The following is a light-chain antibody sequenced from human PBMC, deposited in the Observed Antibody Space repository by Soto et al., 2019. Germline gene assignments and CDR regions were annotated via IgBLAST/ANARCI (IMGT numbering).Light chain of an antibody. CDR3: QQYYTTPHT. Sequence: DIVMTQSPDSLAVSLGERATINCKSSQSVLHSDNNTNYLACYQQQPGQPPKVLIYWASTRDSEVPDRFSGSGTGTAFTLSISSPQDEAVVVYYCQQYYTTPHTFGQGTKVEIK. J-gene: IGKJ1*01. V-gene: IGKV4-1*01. CDR2: WAS. CDR1: QSVLHSDNNTNY.